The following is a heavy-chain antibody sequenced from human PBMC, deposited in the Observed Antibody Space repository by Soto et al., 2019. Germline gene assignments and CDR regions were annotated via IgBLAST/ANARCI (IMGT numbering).Heavy chain of an antibody. CDR1: GGSISSADYY. CDR2: IYYSGNA. V-gene: IGHV4-30-4*01. CDR3: ATRPYYDFWSGHYTDS. J-gene: IGHJ4*02. Sequence: SETLSLTCTVSGGSISSADYYWTCIRQPPGKGLEWIGYIYYSGNAYYNPSLKNRVTISLDTSNNQFSLRLSSVTAADTAIYYCATRPYYDFWSGHYTDSWGQGTLVTVSS. D-gene: IGHD3-3*01.